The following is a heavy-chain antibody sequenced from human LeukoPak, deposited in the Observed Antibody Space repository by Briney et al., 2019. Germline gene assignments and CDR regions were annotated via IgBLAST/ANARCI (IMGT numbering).Heavy chain of an antibody. V-gene: IGHV3-74*03. J-gene: IGHJ4*02. D-gene: IGHD6-19*01. Sequence: GGSLRLSCAASGFTFSSYWMHWVRQAPGKGLVWVSRINTDGSGTTYADSVKGRFTISRDNSKSTLYLQMNTLRAEDTAVYYCATWREGSGCPGDYWGQGTLVTVSS. CDR3: ATWREGSGCPGDY. CDR2: INTDGSGT. CDR1: GFTFSSYW.